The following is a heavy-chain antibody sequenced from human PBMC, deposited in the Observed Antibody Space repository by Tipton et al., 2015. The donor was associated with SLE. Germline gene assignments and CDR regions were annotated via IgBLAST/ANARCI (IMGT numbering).Heavy chain of an antibody. CDR3: ARGKDMSCTTTSCFYNWYDP. CDR1: EFTFSKFV. J-gene: IGHJ5*02. Sequence: SLRLSCVASEFTFSKFVMTWVRQAPGKGLEWVSSISGSGDSTYYADSVKGRFTISRDNAKNSLYLQMDGLRAEDTAVYFCARGKDMSCTTTSCFYNWYDPWGQGSLVTVSS. D-gene: IGHD2-2*01. V-gene: IGHV3-23*01. CDR2: ISGSGDST.